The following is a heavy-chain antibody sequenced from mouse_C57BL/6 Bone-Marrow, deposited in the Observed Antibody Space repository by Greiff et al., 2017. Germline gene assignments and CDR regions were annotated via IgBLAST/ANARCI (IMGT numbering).Heavy chain of an antibody. D-gene: IGHD1-1*01. CDR2: ISGGGGNT. CDR3: SRRVTTVLATKYFDV. Sequence: EVQLVESGGGLVKPGGSLKLSCAASGFTFSSYTMSWVRQTPEKRLQWVAAISGGGGNTYYPDSVKGRFTISRDNDKNILYLQMSSLRSEDTALYYCSRRVTTVLATKYFDVWGTGTTVTVPS. CDR1: GFTFSSYT. V-gene: IGHV5-9*01. J-gene: IGHJ1*03.